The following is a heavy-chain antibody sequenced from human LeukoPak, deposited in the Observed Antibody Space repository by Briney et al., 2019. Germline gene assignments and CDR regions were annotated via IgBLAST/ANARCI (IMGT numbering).Heavy chain of an antibody. V-gene: IGHV3-66*01. CDR1: GFTVSSNY. CDR3: ARGYVKYAFDI. Sequence: PGGSLRLSCAASGFTVSSNYMSWVRQAPGKGLEWVSVIYSGGSTYYADSVKGRFTISRDNSKNTLYLQMNSLRAEDTAVYYCARGYVKYAFDIWGQGTMVTVSS. D-gene: IGHD3-10*02. J-gene: IGHJ3*02. CDR2: IYSGGST.